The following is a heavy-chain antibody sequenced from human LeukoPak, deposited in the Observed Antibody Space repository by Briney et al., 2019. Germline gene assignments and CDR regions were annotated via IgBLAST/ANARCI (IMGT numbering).Heavy chain of an antibody. CDR2: MYPNRGNT. D-gene: IGHD3-3*01. V-gene: IGHV1-8*01. CDR1: GYTFTSYD. CDR3: ARGQNDVLRFLEWLPGVYYYYGMDV. J-gene: IGHJ6*02. Sequence: ASVKVSCKASGYTFTSYDINWVRQATGQGLEWMGWMYPNRGNTGYAHKFQGRVTMTRNTSISTAYMELRSLRSEDTAVYYCARGQNDVLRFLEWLPGVYYYYGMDVWGQGTTVTVSS.